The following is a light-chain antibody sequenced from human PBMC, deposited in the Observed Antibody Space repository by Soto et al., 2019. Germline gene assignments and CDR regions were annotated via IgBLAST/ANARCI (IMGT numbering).Light chain of an antibody. CDR3: QHYGGAPPEVYT. Sequence: EIVLTQSPGTLSLSPGERATLSCRATQNINNFLAWYQQKPGQAPRLLIYSASSRVTGIPDRFSGSGSGTDFTLTISRLDPEDFAVYYCQHYGGAPPEVYTFGQGTKLEIK. CDR2: SAS. V-gene: IGKV3-20*01. CDR1: QNINNF. J-gene: IGKJ2*01.